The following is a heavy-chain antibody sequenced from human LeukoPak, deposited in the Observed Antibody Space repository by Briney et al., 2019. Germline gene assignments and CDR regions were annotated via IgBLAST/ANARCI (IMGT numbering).Heavy chain of an antibody. CDR3: ARLRLDGDYVDY. D-gene: IGHD3/OR15-3a*01. CDR1: GYTFTSYY. J-gene: IGHJ4*02. Sequence: ASVKVSCKASGYTFTSYYMHWVRQAPGQGLEWMGIINPSGGSTSYAQKFQGRVTLTRDTSTSTVYMELSSLRSEDTAVYYCARLRLDGDYVDYWGQGTLVTVSS. CDR2: INPSGGST. V-gene: IGHV1-46*01.